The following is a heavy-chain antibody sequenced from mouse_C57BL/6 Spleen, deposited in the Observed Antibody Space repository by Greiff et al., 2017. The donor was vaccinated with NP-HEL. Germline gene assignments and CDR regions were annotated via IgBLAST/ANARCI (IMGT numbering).Heavy chain of an antibody. V-gene: IGHV5-6*01. CDR2: ISSGGSYP. Sequence: EVKLVESGGDLVKPGGSLKLSCAASGFTFSSYGMSWVRQTPDKRLEWVATISSGGSYPYYPDSVKGRFTISRDNAKNTLYLQMSSLKSEDTAMYYCARQGGSSSYAMDYWGQGTSVTVSS. CDR3: ARQGGSSSYAMDY. D-gene: IGHD1-1*01. CDR1: GFTFSSYG. J-gene: IGHJ4*01.